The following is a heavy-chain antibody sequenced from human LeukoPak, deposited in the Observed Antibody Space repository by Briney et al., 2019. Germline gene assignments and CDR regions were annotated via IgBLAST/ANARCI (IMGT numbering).Heavy chain of an antibody. CDR3: TRDLTGPLDY. J-gene: IGHJ4*02. V-gene: IGHV3-74*01. CDR1: GYTFSSYW. D-gene: IGHD1-14*01. Sequence: GGSLRLACEASGYTFSSYWMHWVRQAPGKGLVWVSRINTDGGYTSYADSVKGRFTISRDNAKNTLYLQMSSLRVEDTAVYYCTRDLTGPLDYWGQGILVTVSS. CDR2: INTDGGYT.